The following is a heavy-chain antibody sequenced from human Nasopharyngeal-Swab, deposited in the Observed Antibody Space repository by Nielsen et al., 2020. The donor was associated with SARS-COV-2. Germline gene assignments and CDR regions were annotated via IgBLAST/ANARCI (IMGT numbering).Heavy chain of an antibody. V-gene: IGHV4-34*01. CDR2: ISSSGTT. Sequence: SETLSLTCDVNGGPFSGFSWSWIRQSPGKGLEWIGAISSSGTTNYNPSLQNPSLNGRVTLSLTSSDNQFSLEVTAVAVADTAVYYCARGVKRSGNWYFDLWGRGALVTVSS. CDR3: ARGVKRSGNWYFDL. D-gene: IGHD1-1*01. CDR1: GGPFSGFS. J-gene: IGHJ2*01.